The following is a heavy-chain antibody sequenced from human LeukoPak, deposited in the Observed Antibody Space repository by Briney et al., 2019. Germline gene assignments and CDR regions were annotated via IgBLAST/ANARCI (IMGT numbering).Heavy chain of an antibody. CDR3: ARDKDDYGSGNHWFDP. V-gene: IGHV3-11*01. D-gene: IGHD3-10*01. CDR1: GFTFSDYY. CDR2: ISSSGSTT. Sequence: GGSLRLSCAASGFTFSDYYMGWIRQAPGKGLEWVSYISSSGSTTYYADSVKGRFTISRDNAKNSLYLQMNSLRAEDTAVYYCARDKDDYGSGNHWFDPWGQGTLVTVSS. J-gene: IGHJ5*02.